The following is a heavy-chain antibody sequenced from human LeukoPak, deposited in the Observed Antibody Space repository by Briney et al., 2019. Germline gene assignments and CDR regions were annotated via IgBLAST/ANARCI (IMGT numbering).Heavy chain of an antibody. D-gene: IGHD6-13*01. Sequence: SETLSLTCTVSGGSISSYYWSWIRQPPGKGLEWIGYIYYSGSTNYNPSLKSRVTISVDTSKNQFSLKLSSVTAADTAVYYCARYSTYSSSWRFDYWGQGTLVTVSS. J-gene: IGHJ4*02. CDR2: IYYSGST. V-gene: IGHV4-59*01. CDR3: ARYSTYSSSWRFDY. CDR1: GGSISSYY.